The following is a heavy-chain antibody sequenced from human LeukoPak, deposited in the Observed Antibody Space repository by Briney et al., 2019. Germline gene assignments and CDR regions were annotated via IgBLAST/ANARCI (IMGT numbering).Heavy chain of an antibody. V-gene: IGHV3-30*02. CDR3: AKVMGVVGTLRYYFDN. D-gene: IGHD6-19*01. J-gene: IGHJ4*02. CDR2: IRYDGSDE. CDR1: GFTFSSYG. Sequence: PGGSLRLSCAASGFTFSSYGMHWVREAPGKGLEWVAFIRYDGSDEYYADSVKGRFTISRDNSKNTLYLQMNSLRAEDTAVYYCAKVMGVVGTLRYYFDNWGQGTLVSVSS.